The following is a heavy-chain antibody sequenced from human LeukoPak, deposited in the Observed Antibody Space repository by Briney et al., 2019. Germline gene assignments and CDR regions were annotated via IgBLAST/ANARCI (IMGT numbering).Heavy chain of an antibody. CDR2: IYTSGTT. CDR3: ATLVSTRYYFDY. Sequence: SETLSLTCTVSGASISSGDYYWNWIRQPAGKGLEWIGRIYTSGTTNYNPSLKSRVTISIDTSKNQFSLRLTSVTAADTAVYFCATLVSTRYYFDYWGQGTLVTVSS. D-gene: IGHD5/OR15-5a*01. CDR1: GASISSGDYY. J-gene: IGHJ4*02. V-gene: IGHV4-61*02.